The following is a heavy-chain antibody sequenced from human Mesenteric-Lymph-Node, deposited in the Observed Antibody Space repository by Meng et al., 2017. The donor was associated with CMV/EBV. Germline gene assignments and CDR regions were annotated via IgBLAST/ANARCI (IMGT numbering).Heavy chain of an antibody. Sequence: GGSLRLSCAASGLTFSNYAMSWVRQAPGKGLEWVSGISNSGGRTYYADSMKGRFTISRDNSKNTLYLQMNSLRAEDTAVYYCARDSNVYSSSGYYYYYYGMDVWGQGTTVTVSS. CDR2: ISNSGGRT. J-gene: IGHJ6*02. D-gene: IGHD6-6*01. V-gene: IGHV3-23*01. CDR1: GLTFSNYA. CDR3: ARDSNVYSSSGYYYYYYGMDV.